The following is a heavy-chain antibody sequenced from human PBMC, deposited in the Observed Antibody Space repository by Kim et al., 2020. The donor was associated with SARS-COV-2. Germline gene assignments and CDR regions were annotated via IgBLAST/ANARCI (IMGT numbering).Heavy chain of an antibody. Sequence: STNYNPSLKSRVTITVDTAKNQFSLKLSSVTAAYTAVYYCARDSSGWLDYWGQGTLVTVSS. CDR2: ST. J-gene: IGHJ4*02. CDR3: ARDSSGWLDY. V-gene: IGHV4-59*01. D-gene: IGHD6-19*01.